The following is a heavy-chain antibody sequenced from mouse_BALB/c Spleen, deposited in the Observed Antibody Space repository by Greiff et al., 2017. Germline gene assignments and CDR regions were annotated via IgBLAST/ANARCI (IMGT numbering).Heavy chain of an antibody. Sequence: EVQLQESGPGLVKPSQSLSLSCTVTGYSITSDYAWNLIRQFPGNQLEWMGYISYSGSTSYNPSLKSRISITRDTSKNQFFLQLNSVTTEDTATYYCAREDTTGFAYWGQGTLVTVSA. D-gene: IGHD2-12*01. CDR3: AREDTTGFAY. V-gene: IGHV3-2*02. CDR1: GYSITSDYA. J-gene: IGHJ3*01. CDR2: ISYSGST.